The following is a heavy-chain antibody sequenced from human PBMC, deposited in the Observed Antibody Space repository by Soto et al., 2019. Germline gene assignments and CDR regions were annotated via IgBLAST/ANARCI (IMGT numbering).Heavy chain of an antibody. V-gene: IGHV1-46*01. D-gene: IGHD3-16*01. CDR1: GYTFSNYY. CDR3: ARDSETHDRTAYEHDY. J-gene: IGHJ4*02. Sequence: ASVKVSRQGAGYTFSNYYMHWVRPAPGQELEWMGIINPSGDSTSYAQEFQGRVTMTRETSTSTLYMELSSLRSEDTAVYYCARDSETHDRTAYEHDYWGQGTQVTVSS. CDR2: INPSGDST.